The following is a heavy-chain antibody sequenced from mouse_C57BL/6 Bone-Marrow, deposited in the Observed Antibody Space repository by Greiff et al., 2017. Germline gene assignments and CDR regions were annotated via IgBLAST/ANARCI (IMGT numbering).Heavy chain of an antibody. CDR1: GFTFSSYG. CDR3: ARQPGTTVGSMDY. Sequence: EVHLVESGGDLVKPGGSLKLSCAASGFTFSSYGMSWVRQTPDKRLEWVATISSGGSYTDYPDSVKGRFTISRDNAKNTLYLQMSSLKSEDTAMYYCARQPGTTVGSMDYWGQGTSVTVSS. J-gene: IGHJ4*01. CDR2: ISSGGSYT. V-gene: IGHV5-6*01. D-gene: IGHD1-1*01.